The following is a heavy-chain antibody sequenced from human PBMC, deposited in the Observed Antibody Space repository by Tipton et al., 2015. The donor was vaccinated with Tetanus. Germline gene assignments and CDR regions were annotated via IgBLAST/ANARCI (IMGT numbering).Heavy chain of an antibody. J-gene: IGHJ5*02. Sequence: TLSLTCTVSGGSISSSSYYWGWIRQPPGKGLEWIGSIYYSGSTYYNPSLKSRVTISVDTSKNQFSLKLSSVTAADTAVYYCARERDGYSYGYRWFDPWGQGTLVTVSS. CDR1: GGSISSSSYY. CDR3: ARERDGYSYGYRWFDP. CDR2: IYYSGST. D-gene: IGHD5-18*01. V-gene: IGHV4-39*07.